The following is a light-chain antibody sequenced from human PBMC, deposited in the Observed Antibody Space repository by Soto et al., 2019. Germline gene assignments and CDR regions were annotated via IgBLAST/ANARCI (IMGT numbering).Light chain of an antibody. Sequence: QSVLTQPPSVSGAPGQRVTISCTGTSSNIGTTYDVHWYRQLPGAAPKLLIYDNTNRPSGVTDRFSGSKSGSSASLAITGRQADDEAAYYYRTFVSSRSASIFGGGTKLTVL. J-gene: IGLJ2*01. CDR2: DNT. CDR1: SSNIGTTYD. CDR3: RTFVSSRSASI. V-gene: IGLV1-40*01.